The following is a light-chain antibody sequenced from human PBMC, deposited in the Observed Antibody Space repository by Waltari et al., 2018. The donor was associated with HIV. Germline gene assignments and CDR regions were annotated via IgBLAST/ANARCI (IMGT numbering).Light chain of an antibody. CDR1: TLGSQY. J-gene: IGLJ3*02. CDR3: HSWDTNNVQV. Sequence: SFELIQPPSVSVSPGQTAAIPCSGDTLGSQYACWFQQKPAQSPVLVISQDSKRPSGIPERFSGSKSGNTATLTISGTQAMDEADYYCHSWDTNNVQVFGGGTKLTVL. CDR2: QDS. V-gene: IGLV3-1*01.